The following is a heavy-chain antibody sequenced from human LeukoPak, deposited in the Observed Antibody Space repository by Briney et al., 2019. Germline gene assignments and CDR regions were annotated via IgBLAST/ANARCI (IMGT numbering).Heavy chain of an antibody. CDR2: INPNSGGT. CDR1: GYTFTGYY. D-gene: IGHD2-15*01. Sequence: ASVKVSCKASGYTFTGYYMHWVRQAPGQGLEWMGWINPNSGGTNYAQKFQGRVTMTRDTSISTAYMELSRLRSDDTAVYYCASSGYCSGGSCWGYYYYMDVWGKGTTVTVSS. V-gene: IGHV1-2*02. J-gene: IGHJ6*03. CDR3: ASSGYCSGGSCWGYYYYMDV.